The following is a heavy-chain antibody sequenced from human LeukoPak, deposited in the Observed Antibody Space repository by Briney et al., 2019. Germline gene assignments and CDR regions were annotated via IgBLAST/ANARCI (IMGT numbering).Heavy chain of an antibody. J-gene: IGHJ4*02. CDR3: ARGGAFIVGATRAFDY. CDR1: GFTFSSYA. V-gene: IGHV3-21*01. Sequence: GGSLRLSCAASGFTFSSYAMNWVRQAPGKGLEWVSSISSSSSYIYYADSVKGRFTISRDNAKNSLYLQMNSLRAEDTAVYYCARGGAFIVGATRAFDYWGQGTLVIVSS. D-gene: IGHD1-26*01. CDR2: ISSSSSYI.